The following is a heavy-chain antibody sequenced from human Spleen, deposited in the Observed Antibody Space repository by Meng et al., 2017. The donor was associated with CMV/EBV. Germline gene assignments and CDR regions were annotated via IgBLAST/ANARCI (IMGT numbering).Heavy chain of an antibody. Sequence: GGSVRLSCAASGFTFSGSVMHWVRQADGKGLEWVGRIRSKANSYGTAYAASVKGRFTISRDDSKNTAYLQMNSLKTEDTAVYYCTRTTERHCSSTSCYTGLFGMDVWGQGTTVTVSS. CDR3: TRTTERHCSSTSCYTGLFGMDV. D-gene: IGHD2-2*02. CDR1: GFTFSGSV. V-gene: IGHV3-73*01. CDR2: IRSKANSYGT. J-gene: IGHJ6*02.